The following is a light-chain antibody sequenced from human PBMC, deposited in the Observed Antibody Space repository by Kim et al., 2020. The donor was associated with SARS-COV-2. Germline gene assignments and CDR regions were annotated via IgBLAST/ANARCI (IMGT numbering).Light chain of an antibody. CDR1: KLGDKY. J-gene: IGLJ2*01. V-gene: IGLV3-1*01. CDR2: QDS. Sequence: ELTQPPSVSVSPGQTASITCSGDKLGDKYACWYQQKPGQSPVLVIYQDSKRPSGIPERFSGSNSGNTATLTISGTQAMDEADYYCQAWDSSTGVVFGGGTQLTVL. CDR3: QAWDSSTGVV.